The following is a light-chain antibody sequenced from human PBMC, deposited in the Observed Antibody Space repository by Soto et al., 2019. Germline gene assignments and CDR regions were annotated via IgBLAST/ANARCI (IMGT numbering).Light chain of an antibody. Sequence: EIQLTQSPAFLSASVGDRVTLTCRASQGTSSYLAWYQQKPGKAPKLLIYAASIVQSGVPSRFSGSGSGTEFTLTISSLQPEDFATYYCQRPGVFGPGTKVDVK. V-gene: IGKV1-9*01. CDR2: AAS. CDR1: QGTSSY. CDR3: QRPGV. J-gene: IGKJ3*01.